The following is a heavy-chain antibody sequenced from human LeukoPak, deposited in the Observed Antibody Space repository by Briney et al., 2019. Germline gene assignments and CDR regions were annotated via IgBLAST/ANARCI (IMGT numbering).Heavy chain of an antibody. Sequence: SETLSLTCTVSGGSISSSSYYWGWIRQPPGKGLEWIGSIYYSGSTYYNPSLKSRVTISVDTSKNQFSLKLSSVTAADTAVYYCASHHHPRFDYWGQGTLVTVSS. CDR1: GGSISSSSYY. J-gene: IGHJ4*02. CDR3: ASHHHPRFDY. V-gene: IGHV4-39*01. CDR2: IYYSGST.